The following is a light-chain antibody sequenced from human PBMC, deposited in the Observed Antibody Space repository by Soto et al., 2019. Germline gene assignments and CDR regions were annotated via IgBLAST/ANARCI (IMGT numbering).Light chain of an antibody. V-gene: IGLV2-14*01. CDR2: DVS. J-gene: IGLJ1*01. Sequence: QSVLTQPASVSGSPGQSITIACTGTSSDIGGYKYVSWYQQHPGKAPKLMIYDVSNRPSGVSNRFSGSKSGNTATLTISALRDDDEAEYYCISYTGGSRYVFGCGTKVTVL. CDR1: SSDIGGYKY. CDR3: ISYTGGSRYV.